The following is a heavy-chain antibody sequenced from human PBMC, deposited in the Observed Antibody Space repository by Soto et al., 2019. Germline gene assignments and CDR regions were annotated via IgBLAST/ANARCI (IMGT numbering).Heavy chain of an antibody. CDR3: APVPADILSPEY. D-gene: IGHD2-2*02. CDR2: IIPIFGTA. Sequence: SVKVSCKASGCTFSSYAISWVRQAPGQGLEWMGGIIPIFGTANYAQKFQGRVTITADESTSTAYMELSSLRSEDTAVYYCAPVPADILSPEYWGQGTLVIVS. CDR1: GCTFSSYA. J-gene: IGHJ4*02. V-gene: IGHV1-69*13.